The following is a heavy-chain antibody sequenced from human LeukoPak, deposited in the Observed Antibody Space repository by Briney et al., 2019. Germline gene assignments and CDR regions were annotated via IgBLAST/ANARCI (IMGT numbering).Heavy chain of an antibody. J-gene: IGHJ5*02. CDR1: GGSISSSNW. CDR3: ARDLGYCSSTSCYTINWFDP. V-gene: IGHV4-4*02. Sequence: SGTLSLTCAVSGGSISSSNWWSWVRQPPGKGLEWIGEIYHSGSTNYNPSLKSRVTISVDTSKNQFSLKLSSVTAADTAVYYCARDLGYCSSTSCYTINWFDPWGQGTLVTVSS. CDR2: IYHSGST. D-gene: IGHD2-2*02.